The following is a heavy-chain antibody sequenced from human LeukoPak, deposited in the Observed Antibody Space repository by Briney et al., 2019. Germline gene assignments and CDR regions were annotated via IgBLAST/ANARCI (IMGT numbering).Heavy chain of an antibody. Sequence: ASVRVSCKASGYTFTGYYMNWVRQAPGQGLEWLGWINPNSGDIKYAQKFLGRVTMTSDTSINTGYMALSSLTSDDTAVYYCARKSTVRRTSEFDYWGQGSLVTVSS. CDR1: GYTFTGYY. J-gene: IGHJ4*02. CDR3: ARKSTVRRTSEFDY. D-gene: IGHD3-10*02. CDR2: INPNSGDI. V-gene: IGHV1-2*02.